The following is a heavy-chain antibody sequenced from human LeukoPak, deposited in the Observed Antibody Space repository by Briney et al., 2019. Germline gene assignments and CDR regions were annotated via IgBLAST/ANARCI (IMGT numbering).Heavy chain of an antibody. CDR2: IHYSGST. Sequence: SETLSLTCTVSGGSISGYYWSWIRQPPGKGLEWIGYIHYSGSTNYNPSLKSRVTTSVDTSKNQFSLKLSSVTAADTAVYYCARSVGIAAAPDYWGQGTLVTVSS. J-gene: IGHJ4*02. CDR1: GGSISGYY. D-gene: IGHD6-13*01. CDR3: ARSVGIAAAPDY. V-gene: IGHV4-59*08.